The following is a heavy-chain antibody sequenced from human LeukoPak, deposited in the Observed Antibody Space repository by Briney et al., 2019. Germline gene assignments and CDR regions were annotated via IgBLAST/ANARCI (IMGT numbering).Heavy chain of an antibody. CDR3: ARPTYGDYAQWLVQGDAFDI. CDR1: GYTFTSYG. CDR2: ISAYNGNT. V-gene: IGHV1-18*01. D-gene: IGHD6-19*01. J-gene: IGHJ3*02. Sequence: ASVKVSCNASGYTFTSYGISWVRQAPGQGLEWMGWISAYNGNTNYAQKLQGRVTMTTDTSTSTAYMELRSLRSDDTAVYYCARPTYGDYAQWLVQGDAFDIWGQGTMVTVSS.